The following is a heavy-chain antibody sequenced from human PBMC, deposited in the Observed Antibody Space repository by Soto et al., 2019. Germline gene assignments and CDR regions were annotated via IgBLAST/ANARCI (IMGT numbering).Heavy chain of an antibody. CDR3: AREGYYSGSESYSPPRYYGMDV. D-gene: IGHD3-10*01. J-gene: IGHJ6*02. Sequence: SVKVSCKTSGYIFHNYGISWVRQAPGQGLEWMGWISDYNGNTKYAQKFQGRVAMATDTSTRTAYMELRSLRSDDTAVYYCAREGYYSGSESYSPPRYYGMDVWGQGTTVTVSS. CDR1: GYIFHNYG. CDR2: ISDYNGNT. V-gene: IGHV1-18*01.